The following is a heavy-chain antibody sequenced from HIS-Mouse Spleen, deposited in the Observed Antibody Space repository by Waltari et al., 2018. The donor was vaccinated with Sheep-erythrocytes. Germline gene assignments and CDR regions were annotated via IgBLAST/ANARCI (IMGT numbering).Heavy chain of an antibody. CDR3: ATGRSCSSTSCYFDY. D-gene: IGHD2-2*01. CDR2: INPNSGGT. Sequence: QVQLVQSGAEVKKPGASVKVSCKASGYTFTGHYMHRVRQAPGQGLEWMGWINPNSGGTNYAQKFQGRVTMTRDTSISTAYMELSRLRSDDTAVYYCATGRSCSSTSCYFDYWGQGTLVTVSS. CDR1: GYTFTGHY. V-gene: IGHV1-2*02. J-gene: IGHJ4*02.